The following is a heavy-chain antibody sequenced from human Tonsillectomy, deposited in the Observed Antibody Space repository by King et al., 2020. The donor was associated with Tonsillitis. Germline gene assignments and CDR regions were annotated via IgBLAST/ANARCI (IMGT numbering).Heavy chain of an antibody. CDR2: ISGSGGST. CDR1: GFTFSSYA. V-gene: IGHV3-23*01. Sequence: VQLLESGGGLVQPGGSLRLSCAASGFTFSSYAMNWVRQAPGKGLEWVSGISGSGGSTYYADSVKGRFTISRDNSKNTLYLLMNSLRAEDTAVYYCANGLRFLEWAPDYWGQGTLVTVSS. J-gene: IGHJ4*02. D-gene: IGHD3-3*01. CDR3: ANGLRFLEWAPDY.